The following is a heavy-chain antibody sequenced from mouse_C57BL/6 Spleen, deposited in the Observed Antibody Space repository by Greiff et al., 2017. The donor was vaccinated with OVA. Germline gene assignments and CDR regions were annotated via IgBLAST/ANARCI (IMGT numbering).Heavy chain of an antibody. CDR2: ISDGGSYT. J-gene: IGHJ4*01. CDR1: GFTFSSYA. D-gene: IGHD2-4*01. Sequence: EVKLVESGGGLVKPGGSLKLSCAASGFTFSSYAMSWVRQTPEKRLEWVATISDGGSYTYYPDNVKGRFTISRDNAKNNLYLQMSHLKSEDTAMYYCARDERLRRYAMDYWGQGTSVTVSS. V-gene: IGHV5-4*01. CDR3: ARDERLRRYAMDY.